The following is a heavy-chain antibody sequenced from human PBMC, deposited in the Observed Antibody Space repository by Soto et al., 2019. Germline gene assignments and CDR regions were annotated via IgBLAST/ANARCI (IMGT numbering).Heavy chain of an antibody. D-gene: IGHD6-25*01. CDR3: VSLQTSGWPGGH. V-gene: IGHV1-2*02. Sequence: ASVKVSCKASGYSFSGYYIQWVRQAPGQGPEWLGWIYPNTETTDSSKKFQGRVTMTSDMSTRTVYMELRDLRSDDTAVYYCVSLQTSGWPGGHWGQGTLVTVSS. CDR1: GYSFSGYY. J-gene: IGHJ4*02. CDR2: IYPNTETT.